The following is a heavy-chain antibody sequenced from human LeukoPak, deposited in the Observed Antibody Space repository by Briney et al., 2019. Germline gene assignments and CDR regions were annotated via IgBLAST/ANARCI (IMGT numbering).Heavy chain of an antibody. Sequence: GASVKVSCKASGYTFTSYDINWVRQATGQGLEWMGWMNPNSGNTGYAQKFQGRVTITRNTSISTAYMELSSLRSEDTAVYYCARAGDIVVVPVSWLDPWGQGTLVTVSS. CDR1: GYTFTSYD. J-gene: IGHJ5*02. V-gene: IGHV1-8*01. CDR3: ARAGDIVVVPVSWLDP. D-gene: IGHD2-2*01. CDR2: MNPNSGNT.